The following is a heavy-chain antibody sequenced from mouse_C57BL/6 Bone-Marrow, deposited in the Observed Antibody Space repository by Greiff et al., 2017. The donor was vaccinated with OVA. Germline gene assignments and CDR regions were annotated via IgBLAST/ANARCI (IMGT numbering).Heavy chain of an antibody. D-gene: IGHD1-1*01. CDR3: TPGYYGRGDWYFDV. J-gene: IGHJ1*03. Sequence: EVKVEESGGGLVQPGGSMKLSCVASGFTFSNYWMNWVRQSPEKGLEWVAQIRLKSDNYATHYAESVKGRFTISRDDSKSSVYLQMNNLRAEDTGIYYCTPGYYGRGDWYFDVWGTGTTVTVSS. V-gene: IGHV6-3*01. CDR1: GFTFSNYW. CDR2: IRLKSDNYAT.